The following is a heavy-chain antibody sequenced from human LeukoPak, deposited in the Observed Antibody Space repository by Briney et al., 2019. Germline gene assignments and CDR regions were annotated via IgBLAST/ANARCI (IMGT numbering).Heavy chain of an antibody. V-gene: IGHV4-4*07. CDR2: IHTSGST. Sequence: PSGTLSLTCTFSGGSISSYYWSWIRQPAGKGLEWIGRIHTSGSTNYNPSLKSRATMSVDTSKNQFSLKLRSVTAADTAVYYCARDRYYYDSSGYLRFDYWSQGTLVTVSS. D-gene: IGHD3-22*01. CDR1: GGSISSYY. J-gene: IGHJ4*02. CDR3: ARDRYYYDSSGYLRFDY.